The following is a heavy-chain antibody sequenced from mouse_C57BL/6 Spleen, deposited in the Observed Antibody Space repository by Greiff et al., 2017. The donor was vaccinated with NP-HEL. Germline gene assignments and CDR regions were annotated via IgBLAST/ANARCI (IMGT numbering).Heavy chain of an antibody. CDR3: ARSDDYDDY. CDR1: GYSITSGYY. V-gene: IGHV3-6*01. Sequence: EVKLQESGPGLVKPSQSLSLTCSVTGYSITSGYYWNWIRQFPGNKLEWMGYISYDGSNNYNPSLKNRISITRDTSKNQFFLKLNSVTTEDTATYYCARSDDYDDYWGQGTTLTVSS. D-gene: IGHD2-4*01. CDR2: ISYDGSN. J-gene: IGHJ2*01.